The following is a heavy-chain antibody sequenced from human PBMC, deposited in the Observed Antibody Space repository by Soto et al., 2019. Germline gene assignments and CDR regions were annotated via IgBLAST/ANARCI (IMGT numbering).Heavy chain of an antibody. CDR3: ARELEQWLVPKKYMDV. J-gene: IGHJ6*03. CDR2: INAGNGNT. D-gene: IGHD6-19*01. CDR1: GYTFTSYA. V-gene: IGHV1-3*01. Sequence: ASVKVSCKASGYTFTSYAMHWVRQAPGQRLEWMGWINAGNGNTKYSQKFQGRVTITRDTSASTAYMELSSLRSEDTAVYYCARELEQWLVPKKYMDVWGKGTTVTVSS.